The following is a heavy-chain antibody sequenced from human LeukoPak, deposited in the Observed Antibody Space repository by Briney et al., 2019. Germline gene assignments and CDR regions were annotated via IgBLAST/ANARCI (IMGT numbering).Heavy chain of an antibody. D-gene: IGHD3-22*01. V-gene: IGHV4-59*01. CDR1: GGSISSYY. J-gene: IGHJ5*02. CDR3: ARGSLSDYYDSSGFPAET. Sequence: SETLSLTCTVSGGSISSYYWSWIRQPPGKGLEWIGYIYYSGSTNYNPSLESRVTVSVDTSKNQFSLKLSSVTAADTAVYYCARGSLSDYYDSSGFPAETWGQGTLVTVSS. CDR2: IYYSGST.